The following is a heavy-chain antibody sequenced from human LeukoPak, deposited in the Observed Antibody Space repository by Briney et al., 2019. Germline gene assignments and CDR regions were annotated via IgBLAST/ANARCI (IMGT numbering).Heavy chain of an antibody. CDR3: GRGHPSGSYIDY. CDR1: GYTFTRFY. D-gene: IGHD1-26*01. J-gene: IGHJ4*02. Sequence: ASVKVSCKASGYTFTRFYIHWARQAPEEGLEWMGIINPSGGGTNYAQKFQGRVTMTRDTSTSTIYMELSSLRSEDMAVYYCGRGHPSGSYIDYWGQGTLVTVSS. CDR2: INPSGGGT. V-gene: IGHV1-46*01.